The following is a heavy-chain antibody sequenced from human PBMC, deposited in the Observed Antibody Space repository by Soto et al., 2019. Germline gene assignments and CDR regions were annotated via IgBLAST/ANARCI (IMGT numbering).Heavy chain of an antibody. V-gene: IGHV4-38-2*02. CDR2: IYHSGST. CDR3: ARDAGTIFGVVIGFDP. J-gene: IGHJ5*02. CDR1: GYSISRGYY. Sequence: PSETLSLPCAVSGYSISRGYYWGWIRQPPGKGLEWTGSIYHSGSTYYYPHLKSRVTISVDTSKNQFSLKLSSVTAAGTAVYYCARDAGTIFGVVIGFDPWGQGFLVTVSS. D-gene: IGHD3-3*01.